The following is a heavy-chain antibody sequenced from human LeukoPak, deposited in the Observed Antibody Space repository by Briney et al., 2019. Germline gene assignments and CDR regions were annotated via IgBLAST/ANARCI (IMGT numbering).Heavy chain of an antibody. Sequence: KPGESLKISCQASGYSFTTYWTGWVRQMPGTGLELMGIIFPGDSDTRYSPSFQGQVTISADTSINTAYLQWNRLKASDTAMYYCARLDYGGNCFDYWGQGALVTVSS. CDR3: ARLDYGGNCFDY. V-gene: IGHV5-51*03. D-gene: IGHD4-23*01. J-gene: IGHJ4*02. CDR2: IFPGDSDT. CDR1: GYSFTTYW.